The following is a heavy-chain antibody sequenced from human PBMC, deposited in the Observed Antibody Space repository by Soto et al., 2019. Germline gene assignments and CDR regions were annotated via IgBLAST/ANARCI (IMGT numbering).Heavy chain of an antibody. CDR2: INPSGGST. V-gene: IGHV1-46*01. J-gene: IGHJ6*02. CDR1: GYTFTSYY. Sequence: ASVKVSCKASGYTFTSYYMHWVRQAPGQGLEWMGIINPSGGSTSYAQKFQGRVTMTRDTSTSTVYMELSSLRSEDTAVYYCARDIPHLVATMWYYYYGMDVWGQGTTVTVYS. CDR3: ARDIPHLVATMWYYYYGMDV. D-gene: IGHD5-12*01.